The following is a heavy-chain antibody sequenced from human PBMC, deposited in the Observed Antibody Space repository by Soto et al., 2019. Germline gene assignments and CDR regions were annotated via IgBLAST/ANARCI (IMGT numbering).Heavy chain of an antibody. J-gene: IGHJ4*02. Sequence: RSLTCAVYGGSFSGYYWSWIRQPPGKGLEWIGEINHSGSTNYNPSLKSRVTISVDTSKNQFSLKLSSVTAADTAVYYCARGGYSYGLDYWGQGTLVTVSS. CDR1: GGSFSGYY. D-gene: IGHD5-18*01. CDR2: INHSGST. V-gene: IGHV4-34*01. CDR3: ARGGYSYGLDY.